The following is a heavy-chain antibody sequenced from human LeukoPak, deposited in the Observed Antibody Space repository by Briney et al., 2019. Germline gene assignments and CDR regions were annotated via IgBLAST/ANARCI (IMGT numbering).Heavy chain of an antibody. Sequence: SETLSLTCTVSGGSMSTYYWSWIRQPPGKGLEWIGYNNYIGSSNYNASLKSRVSISVDTSMNQFSLKLTSVTAADTAVYYCARVRCSGGSCYLDAFDIWGQGTMVTVSS. CDR1: GGSMSTYY. V-gene: IGHV4-59*01. CDR2: NNYIGSS. D-gene: IGHD2-15*01. CDR3: ARVRCSGGSCYLDAFDI. J-gene: IGHJ3*02.